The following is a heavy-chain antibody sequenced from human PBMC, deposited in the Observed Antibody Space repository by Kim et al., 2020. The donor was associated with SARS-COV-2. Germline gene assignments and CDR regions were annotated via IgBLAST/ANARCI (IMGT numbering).Heavy chain of an antibody. V-gene: IGHV1-3*01. D-gene: IGHD3-10*01. J-gene: IGHJ4*02. CDR3: ARAPILLWFGELSVYFDY. CDR1: GYTFTSYA. Sequence: ASVKVSCKASGYTFTSYAMHWVRQAPGQRLEWMGWINAGNGNTKYSQKFQGRVTITRDTSASTAYMELSSLRSEDTAVYYCARAPILLWFGELSVYFDYWGQGTLVTVSS. CDR2: INAGNGNT.